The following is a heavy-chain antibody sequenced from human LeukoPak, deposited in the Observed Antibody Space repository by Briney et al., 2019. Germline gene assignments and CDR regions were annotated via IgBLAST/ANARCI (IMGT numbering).Heavy chain of an antibody. CDR1: GFTFSNYW. Sequence: GGSLRLSCAASGFTFSNYWINWVRQAPGKGLEWVAYIKQDGSEKYYVDSVKGRFTISRDNAKNSLYLQMNSLRAEDTAVYYCERSCYDSSGCHDAFDIWGQGTMVTVSS. V-gene: IGHV3-7*01. J-gene: IGHJ3*02. CDR2: IKQDGSEK. CDR3: ERSCYDSSGCHDAFDI. D-gene: IGHD3-22*01.